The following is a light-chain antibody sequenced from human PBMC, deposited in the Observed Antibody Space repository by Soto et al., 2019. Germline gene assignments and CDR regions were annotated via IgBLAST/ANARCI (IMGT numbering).Light chain of an antibody. V-gene: IGKV2-28*01. Sequence: DIVMTQSPLSLPVTPGEPASISCRSSQSLLHSNGYNYLDWYLQKPGQSPQLLIYLGSNRASGVPDRFRGSGSGTDFTLKISRVEAEDVGVYYCMQGLTTPLTFGGGTKV. CDR1: QSLLHSNGYNY. J-gene: IGKJ4*01. CDR3: MQGLTTPLT. CDR2: LGS.